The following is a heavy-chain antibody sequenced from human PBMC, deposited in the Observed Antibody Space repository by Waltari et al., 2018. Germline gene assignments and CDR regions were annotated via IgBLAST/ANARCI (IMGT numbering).Heavy chain of an antibody. D-gene: IGHD3-10*01. Sequence: QVQLQESGPGLVKPSETLSLTCTVSGGSISSYYWSWIRQPPGKGLEWIGYIYYRGSTTYNPSRKSRVTISVDTSKNQFSLKLSSVTAADTAVYYCAISPPPLYYGSGNWFDPWGQGTLVTVSS. CDR2: IYYRGST. CDR1: GGSISSYY. J-gene: IGHJ5*02. V-gene: IGHV4-59*01. CDR3: AISPPPLYYGSGNWFDP.